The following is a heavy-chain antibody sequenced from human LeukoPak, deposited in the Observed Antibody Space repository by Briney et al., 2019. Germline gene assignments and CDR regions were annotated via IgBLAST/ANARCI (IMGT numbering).Heavy chain of an antibody. CDR1: GFTFSSYG. J-gene: IGHJ6*03. CDR2: IRYDGSNK. D-gene: IGHD1-26*01. V-gene: IGHV3-30*02. Sequence: QSGGSLRLSCAASGFTFSSYGMHWVRQAPGKGLEWVAFIRYDGSNKYYADSVKGRFTISRDNSENTLYLQMNSLRGEDTAVYYCARDGYSGSYYRLYYFFMDVWGKGTTVTVSS. CDR3: ARDGYSGSYYRLYYFFMDV.